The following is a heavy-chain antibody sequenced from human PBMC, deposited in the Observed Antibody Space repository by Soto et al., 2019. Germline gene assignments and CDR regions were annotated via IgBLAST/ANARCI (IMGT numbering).Heavy chain of an antibody. CDR1: GFTFSAYD. J-gene: IGHJ5*02. D-gene: IGHD2-8*02. CDR2: IGTLHDT. V-gene: IGHV3-13*01. Sequence: EVQLVESGGGLVQPGGSLRLSCAASGFTFSAYDMHWVRQPTGKGLEWVSAIGTLHDTYYPDSVKGRFTISRENAKNSLYLQMNSLTTGDTAGYYCGRQASYWHGGGGWFDPWGQGTLVTVSS. CDR3: GRQASYWHGGGGWFDP.